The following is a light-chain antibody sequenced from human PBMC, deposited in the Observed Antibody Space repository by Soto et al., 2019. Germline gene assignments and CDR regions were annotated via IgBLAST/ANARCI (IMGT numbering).Light chain of an antibody. CDR1: QSVGRN. CDR3: QQYNHWPPLT. Sequence: EIVMTQSPATLSVSPGERATLSCRASQSVGRNLAWYQQKPGQAPRLLIYGASTRATGIPARFSGSGSGTEFPLTISSLQSEDFAIYSCQQYNHWPPLTFGGGTKVEIK. CDR2: GAS. V-gene: IGKV3-15*01. J-gene: IGKJ4*01.